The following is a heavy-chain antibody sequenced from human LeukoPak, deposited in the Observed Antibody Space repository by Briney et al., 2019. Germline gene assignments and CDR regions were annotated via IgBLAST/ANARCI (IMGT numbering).Heavy chain of an antibody. Sequence: GGSLRLSCAASGFIFSNYWMSWVRQAPGKGLGWVANIKQDGSEKFYVDSVKGRFTISRDNAKNSLYLQMNSLRAEDTAVYNCARVPLNYYYYMDVWGKGTTVTVSS. V-gene: IGHV3-7*01. CDR3: ARVPLNYYYYMDV. CDR1: GFIFSNYW. CDR2: IKQDGSEK. J-gene: IGHJ6*03.